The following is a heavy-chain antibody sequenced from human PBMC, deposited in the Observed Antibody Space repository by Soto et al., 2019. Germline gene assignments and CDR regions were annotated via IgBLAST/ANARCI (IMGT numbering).Heavy chain of an antibody. CDR2: VYNTGGT. V-gene: IGHV4-59*08. J-gene: IGHJ6*02. D-gene: IGHD3-10*01. CDR1: SGPSSSHN. CDR3: VRQGIGSLHGLVDV. Sequence: QVQLQQSGPGLVKPSETLSLTCTVSSGPSSSHNWGWIRQSPGRGLEWIGYVYNTGGTSYNPSLKSRVTLSADTSANRISLTPSFVTAADTAIYYCVRQGIGSLHGLVDVWGQGTTVSVSS.